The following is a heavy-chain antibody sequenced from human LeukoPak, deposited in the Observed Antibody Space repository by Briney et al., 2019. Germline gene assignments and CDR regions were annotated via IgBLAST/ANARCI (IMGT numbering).Heavy chain of an antibody. CDR3: ARHPPWMQPMSFDY. CDR1: GGSISSSSYY. D-gene: IGHD5-18*01. V-gene: IGHV4-39*01. J-gene: IGHJ4*02. CDR2: IYYSGST. Sequence: KTSETLSLTCTVSGGSISSSSYYWGWIRQPPGKGLEWIGSIYYSGSTYYNPSLKSRVTISVDTSKNQFSLKLSSVTAADTAVYYCARHPPWMQPMSFDYWGQGTLVTVSS.